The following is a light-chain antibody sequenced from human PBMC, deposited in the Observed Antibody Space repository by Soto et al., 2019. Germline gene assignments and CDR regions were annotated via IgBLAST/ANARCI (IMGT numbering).Light chain of an antibody. CDR3: QQYTSSPFT. Sequence: EIVLTQSPGTLSLSPGDRATLPCRASQSVGSNYLAWYQQKPGQAPRLLIYDASSRATGIPDRFSGSGSGTDFTLTISRLEPEDFAVYYCQQYTSSPFTFGPGTKVDIK. V-gene: IGKV3-20*01. J-gene: IGKJ3*01. CDR1: QSVGSNY. CDR2: DAS.